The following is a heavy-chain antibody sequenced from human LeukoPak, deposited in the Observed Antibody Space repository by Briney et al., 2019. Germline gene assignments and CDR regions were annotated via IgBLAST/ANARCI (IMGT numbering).Heavy chain of an antibody. V-gene: IGHV3-66*01. CDR2: IYSGGST. CDR1: GFTVSSNY. J-gene: IGHJ4*02. Sequence: GGSLRLSCAASGFTVSSNYMSWVRQAPGKGLEWVSVIYSGGSTYYADSVKGRFTISRDNSKNTLYLQMNSLRAEDTAVYYCARASRADPFDYWGQGTLVTVSS. CDR3: ARASRADPFDY.